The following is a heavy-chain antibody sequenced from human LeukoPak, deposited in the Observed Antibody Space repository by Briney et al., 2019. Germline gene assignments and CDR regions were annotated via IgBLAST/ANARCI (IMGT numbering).Heavy chain of an antibody. Sequence: SETLSLTCAVYGGSFSGYYWSWIRQPPGKGLEWIGSIYYSGNTYYNPSLKSRVTISVDTSKNQFSLKLSSVTAAATAVYYCARGNYYDSSGYYHYYYYYMDVWGKGTTVTVSS. D-gene: IGHD3-22*01. CDR1: GGSFSGYY. V-gene: IGHV4-34*01. CDR3: ARGNYYDSSGYYHYYYYYMDV. J-gene: IGHJ6*03. CDR2: IYYSGNT.